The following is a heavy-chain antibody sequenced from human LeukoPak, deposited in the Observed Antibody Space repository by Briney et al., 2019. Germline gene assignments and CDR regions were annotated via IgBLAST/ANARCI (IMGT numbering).Heavy chain of an antibody. Sequence: SETLSLTCAVSGFFISSGYYWGWIRQPPGKGLEWIASIYRNGNTFYNPSLQSRVTISVDTSRNQTSLQLGSATAADTAVYYCARAYSRTPGDYYFDYWGQGTVVTVSS. CDR3: ARAYSRTPGDYYFDY. D-gene: IGHD4-11*01. CDR2: IYRNGNT. CDR1: GFFISSGYY. J-gene: IGHJ4*02. V-gene: IGHV4-38-2*01.